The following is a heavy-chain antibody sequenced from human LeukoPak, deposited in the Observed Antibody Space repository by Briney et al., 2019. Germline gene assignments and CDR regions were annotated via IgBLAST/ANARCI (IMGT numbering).Heavy chain of an antibody. CDR2: ISGTGGRT. D-gene: IGHD3-22*01. V-gene: IGHV3-23*01. J-gene: IGHJ5*02. CDR1: GFTFSSYA. CDR3: ANTYYYDGSGYYYLGWFDP. Sequence: PGGSLRLSCAASGFTFSSYAMSWVRQAPGKGLEWVSSISGTGGRTHYADSVKGRFTISRDNSKNTLYLQMNSLRAEDTAVYFCANTYYYDGSGYYYLGWFDPWGQGTLVTVSS.